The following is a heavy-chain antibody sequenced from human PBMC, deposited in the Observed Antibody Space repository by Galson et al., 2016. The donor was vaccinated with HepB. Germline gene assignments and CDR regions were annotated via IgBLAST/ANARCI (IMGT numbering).Heavy chain of an antibody. J-gene: IGHJ5*02. CDR2: INHTGST. D-gene: IGHD3-16*02. CDR1: GESLSGNY. CDR3: ARGPIVSRMRWFDT. V-gene: IGHV4-34*01. Sequence: ETLSLTCAVYGESLSGNYWSWIRQPPGKGLEWIGEINHTGSTKYSPSLNSRVTISVDTSKSQLSLKLSSVTAADTAAYYCARGPIVSRMRWFDTWGQGSLVTVSS.